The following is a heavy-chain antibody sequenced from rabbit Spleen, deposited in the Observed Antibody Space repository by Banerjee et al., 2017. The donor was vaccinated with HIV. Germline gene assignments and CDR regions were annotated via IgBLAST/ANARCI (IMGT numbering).Heavy chain of an antibody. D-gene: IGHD8-1*01. CDR1: GFSFSSSDY. J-gene: IGHJ6*01. CDR2: IAGSSSDFT. Sequence: ESGGDLVKPGASLTLTCTASGFSFSSSDYMYWVRQAPGKGLEWISCIAGSSSDFTYSATWAKGRFTCSKTSSTTVTLQMTSLTVADTATYFCARDTGSSFSSYGMDLWGPGTLVTVS. V-gene: IGHV1S40*01. CDR3: ARDTGSSFSSYGMDL.